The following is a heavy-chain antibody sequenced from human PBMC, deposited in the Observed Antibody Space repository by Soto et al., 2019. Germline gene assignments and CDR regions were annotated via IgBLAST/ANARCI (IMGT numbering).Heavy chain of an antibody. D-gene: IGHD1-7*01. Sequence: SETLSLTCTVSGGSISSSYWSWIRQPPGKGLEWIGYISYSGSTNYNPSLKSRVSISVDTSKNQFSLKLSFVTAADTAVYYCAREGLIPGTTYYYYAMDVWGQGTTVTVSS. J-gene: IGHJ6*02. CDR3: AREGLIPGTTYYYYAMDV. V-gene: IGHV4-59*01. CDR1: GGSISSSY. CDR2: ISYSGST.